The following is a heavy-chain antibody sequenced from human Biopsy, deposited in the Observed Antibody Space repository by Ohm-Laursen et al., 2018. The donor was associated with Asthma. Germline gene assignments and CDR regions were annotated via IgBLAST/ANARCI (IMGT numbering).Heavy chain of an antibody. V-gene: IGHV3-23*01. D-gene: IGHD2-15*01. CDR1: GFSFYTYG. CDR2: ISDRGDST. Sequence: SLRLSCTASGFSFYTYGMSWVRQAPGKGLEWVSSISDRGDSTSYADSLRGRFTISRDNSKDTLYLQINSLTADDTAVYYCARGGYCSGGYCFPFDRWGQGVLVTVSS. J-gene: IGHJ4*02. CDR3: ARGGYCSGGYCFPFDR.